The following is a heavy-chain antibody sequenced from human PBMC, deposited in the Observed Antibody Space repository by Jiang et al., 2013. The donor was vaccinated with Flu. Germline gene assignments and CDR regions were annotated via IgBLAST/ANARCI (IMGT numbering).Heavy chain of an antibody. D-gene: IGHD3-3*01. V-gene: IGHV3-23*01. CDR3: AKDPSTYYDFWSGYSKEYYFDY. J-gene: IGHJ4*02. CDR2: ISGSGGST. Sequence: LSCAASGXTFSSYAMSWVRQAPGKGLEWVSAISGSGGSTYYADSVKGRFTISRDNSKNTLYLQMNSLRAEDTAVYYCAKDPSTYYDFWSGYSKEYYFDYWGQGTLVTVSS. CDR1: GXTFSSYA.